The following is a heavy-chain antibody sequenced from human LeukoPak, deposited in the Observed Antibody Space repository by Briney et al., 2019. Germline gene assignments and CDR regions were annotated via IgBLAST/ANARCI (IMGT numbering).Heavy chain of an antibody. J-gene: IGHJ4*02. V-gene: IGHV3-21*01. CDR2: ISSSSSYI. D-gene: IGHD4-17*01. CDR3: ARVQHGDYGNVDY. CDR1: GFTFSSYS. Sequence: GGSLRLSCAASGFTFSSYSMNWVRQAPGKGLEWVSSISSSSSYIYYADSVKGRFTISRDNAKNSLYLQMNSLRAEDTAVYYCARVQHGDYGNVDYWGQGTLVTVSS.